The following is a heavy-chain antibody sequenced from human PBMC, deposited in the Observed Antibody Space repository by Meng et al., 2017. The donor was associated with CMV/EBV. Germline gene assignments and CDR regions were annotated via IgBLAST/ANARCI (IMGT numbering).Heavy chain of an antibody. Sequence: GSLRLSCTVSGGSISSYYWSWIRQPPGKGLEWIGYIYYSGSTNYNPSVKSRVTISVDTSKNQFSLKLSSVTAADTAVYYCARDVGGDYRNDYYYYYGMDVWGQGTTVTVSS. D-gene: IGHD4-17*01. CDR3: ARDVGGDYRNDYYYYYGMDV. CDR2: IYYSGST. J-gene: IGHJ6*02. CDR1: GGSISSYY. V-gene: IGHV4-59*01.